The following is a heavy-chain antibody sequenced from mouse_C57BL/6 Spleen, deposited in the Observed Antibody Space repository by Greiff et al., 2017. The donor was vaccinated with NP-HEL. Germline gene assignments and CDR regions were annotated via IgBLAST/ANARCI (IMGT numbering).Heavy chain of an antibody. Sequence: VQLQESGAELVRPGASVTLSCKASGYTFTDYEMHWVKQTPVHGLEWIGAIDPETGGTAYNQKFKGKAILTADKSSSTAYMELRSLTSEDSAVYYCTRIDYGSSFSAWFAYWGQGTLVTVSA. J-gene: IGHJ3*01. V-gene: IGHV1-15*01. D-gene: IGHD1-1*01. CDR3: TRIDYGSSFSAWFAY. CDR1: GYTFTDYE. CDR2: IDPETGGT.